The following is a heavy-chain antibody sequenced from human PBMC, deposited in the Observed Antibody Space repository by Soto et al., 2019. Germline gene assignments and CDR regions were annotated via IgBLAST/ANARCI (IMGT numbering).Heavy chain of an antibody. CDR3: ARAYCSGGSCYDYYYYGMDV. CDR1: GGTFSSYA. D-gene: IGHD2-15*01. J-gene: IGHJ6*02. CDR2: IIPIFGAA. V-gene: IGHV1-69*01. Sequence: QVQLVQSGAEVKKPGSSVKVSCKASGGTFSSYAISWVRQAPGQGLEWMGGIIPIFGAANYAQKFQGRVTITADESTSTAYMELSSLRSEDTAVYYCARAYCSGGSCYDYYYYGMDVWGHGTTVTVSS.